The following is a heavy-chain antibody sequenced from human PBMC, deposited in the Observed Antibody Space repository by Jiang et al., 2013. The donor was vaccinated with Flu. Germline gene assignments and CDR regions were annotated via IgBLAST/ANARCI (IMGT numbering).Heavy chain of an antibody. Sequence: KKPGESLKISCKGSGYSFTSYWIGWVRQMPGKGLEWMGIIYPGDSDTRYSPSFQGQVTISADKSISTAYLQWSSLKASDTAMYYCAGKRATGSGYYKGRAKNWYFDLWGRGTLVTVSS. J-gene: IGHJ2*01. CDR3: AGKRATGSGYYKGRAKNWYFDL. D-gene: IGHD3-22*01. V-gene: IGHV5-51*03. CDR1: GYSFTSYW. CDR2: IYPGDSDT.